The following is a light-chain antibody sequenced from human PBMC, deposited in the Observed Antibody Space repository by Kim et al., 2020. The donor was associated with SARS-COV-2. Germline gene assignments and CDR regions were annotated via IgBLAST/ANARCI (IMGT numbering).Light chain of an antibody. CDR1: SNDVGGYNS. J-gene: IGLJ2*01. V-gene: IGLV2-14*03. CDR3: SSYTSSSTLV. Sequence: GQSLTISCTGTSNDVGGYNSASWYQHHPGKAPKVMIYDVSKRPSGVSNRFSGSKSGNTASLTISGLQAEDEADYYCSSYTSSSTLVFGGGTKVTVL. CDR2: DVS.